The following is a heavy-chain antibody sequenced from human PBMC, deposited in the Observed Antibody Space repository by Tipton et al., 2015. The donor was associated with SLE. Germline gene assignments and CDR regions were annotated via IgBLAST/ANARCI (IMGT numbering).Heavy chain of an antibody. D-gene: IGHD4/OR15-4a*01. V-gene: IGHV4-59*05. Sequence: TLSLTCTVSGGSINSYYWSWIRQPPGKGLEWIGSIYYSGSTYYNPSLKSRVTISVDTSKNQFSLKLSSVTAADTAVYYCARHGAGPDILHWFDPWGQGTLVTVSS. CDR1: GGSINSYY. J-gene: IGHJ5*02. CDR3: ARHGAGPDILHWFDP. CDR2: IYYSGST.